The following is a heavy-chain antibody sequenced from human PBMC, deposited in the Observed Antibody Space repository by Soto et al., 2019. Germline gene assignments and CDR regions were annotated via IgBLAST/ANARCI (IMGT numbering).Heavy chain of an antibody. CDR1: GFTFSSYA. CDR3: AKDGFRPDTEVVVVAANYYYYMDV. J-gene: IGHJ6*03. V-gene: IGHV3-23*01. Sequence: GGSLRLSCAASGFTFSSYAMSWVRQAPGKGLEWVSAISGSGGSTYYADSVKGRFTISRDNSKNTLYLQMNSLRAEDTAVYYCAKDGFRPDTEVVVVAANYYYYMDVWGKGTTVTVSS. CDR2: ISGSGGST. D-gene: IGHD2-15*01.